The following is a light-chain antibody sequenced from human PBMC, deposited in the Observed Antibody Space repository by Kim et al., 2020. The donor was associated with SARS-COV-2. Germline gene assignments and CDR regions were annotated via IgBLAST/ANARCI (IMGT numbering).Light chain of an antibody. CDR3: QQRSNWPSLA. Sequence: SPPGTATLSCWAGQHVSSYLAWYQQKPAQAPPLLVYVASYRAAGIPPRFSGSGSGTDFTLPIISREPDDFAVYYFQQRSNWPSLAFGGGTKVEIK. V-gene: IGKV3-11*01. CDR1: QHVSSY. CDR2: VAS. J-gene: IGKJ4*01.